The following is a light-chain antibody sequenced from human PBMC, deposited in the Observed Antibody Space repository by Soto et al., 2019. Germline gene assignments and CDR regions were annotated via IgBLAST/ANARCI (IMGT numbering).Light chain of an antibody. CDR3: QQYHYLWT. J-gene: IGKJ1*01. CDR1: QSISSH. V-gene: IGKV3-15*01. Sequence: EILMTQSPATLSVSPGERATLSCRASQSISSHLVWYQQKPGHAPRLLLYYASTRATGIPASFSGSGSGTDFTLTIMGLQSEEVAVYYCQQYHYLWTFGQGTKVEIK. CDR2: YAS.